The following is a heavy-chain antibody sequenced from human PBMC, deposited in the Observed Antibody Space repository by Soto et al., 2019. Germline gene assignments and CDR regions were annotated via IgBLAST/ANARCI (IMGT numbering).Heavy chain of an antibody. V-gene: IGHV1-18*01. D-gene: IGHD2-8*01. CDR2: ISAYNGNT. J-gene: IGHJ4*02. CDR3: ASDNVVESDY. CDR1: GYTFTSYG. Sequence: QVQLVQSGAEVKKPGASVKVSCKASGYTFTSYGISWVRQAPGQGLEWMGWISAYNGNTNYAQKLQGRVTMTTDTATSTATTETTSPRSDDTAVCSCASDNVVESDYWGEGALGTVSS.